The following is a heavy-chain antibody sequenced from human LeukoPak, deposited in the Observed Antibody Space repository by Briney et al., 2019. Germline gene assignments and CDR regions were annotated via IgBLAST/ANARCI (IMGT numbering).Heavy chain of an antibody. CDR1: GYTFTSYY. D-gene: IGHD3-9*01. V-gene: IGHV1-18*04. CDR3: ARDGLRYFDWLLKGDAFDI. J-gene: IGHJ3*02. Sequence: ASVKVSCKASGYTFTSYYMHWVRQAPGQGLEWMGWISAYNGNTNYAQKLQGRVTMTTDTSTSTAYMELRSLRSDDTAVYYCARDGLRYFDWLLKGDAFDIWGQGTMVTVSS. CDR2: ISAYNGNT.